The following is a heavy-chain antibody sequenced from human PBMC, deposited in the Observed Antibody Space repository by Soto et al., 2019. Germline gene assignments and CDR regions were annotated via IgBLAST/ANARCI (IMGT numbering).Heavy chain of an antibody. CDR2: INHSGST. J-gene: IGHJ4*02. Sequence: SETLSLTCAVYGGSFSGYFWSWIRQPPGKGLEWIGEINHSGSTNYNPSLKSRVTTSVDTSKNQFSLKLSSVTAADTAVYYCARASFGGVIVMDYWGQGALVTVSS. D-gene: IGHD3-16*02. CDR1: GGSFSGYF. CDR3: ARASFGGVIVMDY. V-gene: IGHV4-34*01.